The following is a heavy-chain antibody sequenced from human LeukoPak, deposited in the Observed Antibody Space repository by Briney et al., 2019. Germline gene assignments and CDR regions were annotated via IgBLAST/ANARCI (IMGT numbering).Heavy chain of an antibody. Sequence: PGGSLRLSCAASGFTFSSYSMNWVRQAPGKGLEWVSVISNTGDGSYYADSVKGRFTISRDNSKNTLYLQMNSLRAEDTAIYYCAKKSSLIGYWNWYDPWGQGTLVTVSS. D-gene: IGHD3-9*01. J-gene: IGHJ5*02. CDR3: AKKSSLIGYWNWYDP. CDR2: ISNTGDGS. CDR1: GFTFSSYS. V-gene: IGHV3-23*01.